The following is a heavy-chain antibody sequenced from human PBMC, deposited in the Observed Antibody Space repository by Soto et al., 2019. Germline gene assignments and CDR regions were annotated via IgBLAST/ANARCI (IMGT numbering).Heavy chain of an antibody. CDR1: GFTFSNAW. J-gene: IGHJ3*02. V-gene: IGHV3-15*07. CDR3: TTGEVGHPGLSDAFDI. CDR2: IKSKTNGGTT. D-gene: IGHD1-26*01. Sequence: GGSLRLSCAASGFTFSNAWMNWVRQAPGKGLEWVGRIKSKTNGGTTDYAAPVKGRCTISRDDSKNTLYLQMNSLKTEDTAVYYCTTGEVGHPGLSDAFDIWGQGTMVTVSS.